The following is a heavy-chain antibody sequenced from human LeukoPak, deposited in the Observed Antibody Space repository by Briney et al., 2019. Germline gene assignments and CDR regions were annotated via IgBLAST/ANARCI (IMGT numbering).Heavy chain of an antibody. D-gene: IGHD3-10*01. V-gene: IGHV1-18*04. CDR3: ARDGSHGSGRCYPYYYGMVV. Sequence: ASVNVSFKASGYAFTSYGISWGRQALGQGLEWMGWISAYNGRTKYSHKVQVRGTITTYKATATASMELRSLRSDDTAVYYCARDGSHGSGRCYPYYYGMVVWGKGTAVSVSS. CDR1: GYAFTSYG. CDR2: ISAYNGRT. J-gene: IGHJ6*04.